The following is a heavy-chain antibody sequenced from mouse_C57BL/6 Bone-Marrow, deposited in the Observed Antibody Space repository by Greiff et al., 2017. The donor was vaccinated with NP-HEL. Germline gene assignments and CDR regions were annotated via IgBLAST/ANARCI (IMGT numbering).Heavy chain of an antibody. CDR1: GYTFTSYW. D-gene: IGHD1-1*01. J-gene: IGHJ4*01. Sequence: VQLQQSGAELVRPGTSVKLSCKASGYTFTSYWMHWVKQRPGQGLEWIGVIDPSDSYTNYNQKFKGKATLTVDTSSSTAYMQLSSLTSEDSAVYYCARYPPDYYGSSPYYAMDYWGQGTSVTVSS. CDR3: ARYPPDYYGSSPYYAMDY. CDR2: IDPSDSYT. V-gene: IGHV1-59*01.